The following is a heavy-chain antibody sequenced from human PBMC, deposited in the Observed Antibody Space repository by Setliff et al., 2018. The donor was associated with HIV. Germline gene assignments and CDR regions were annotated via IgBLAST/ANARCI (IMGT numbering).Heavy chain of an antibody. CDR3: ARLRITMIMMLNYFDY. CDR2: IYGSGST. J-gene: IGHJ4*02. V-gene: IGHV4-4*09. D-gene: IGHD3-22*01. CDR1: GDSIGTYS. Sequence: SETLSLTCAVSGDSIGTYSWHWLRQPPGKGLEWIGYIYGSGSTGYNPSLTSRVTMSTDTPNNRFALKLTSVTAAATAVYFCARLRITMIMMLNYFDYWGQGTLVTVSS.